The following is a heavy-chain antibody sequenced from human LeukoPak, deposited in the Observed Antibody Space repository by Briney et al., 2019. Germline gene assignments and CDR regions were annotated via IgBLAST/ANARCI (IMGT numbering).Heavy chain of an antibody. V-gene: IGHV3-30*18. CDR3: AKGRYTGSSFFDY. Sequence: GGSLRLSCAASGFTFSSYGMHWVRQAPGKGLEWVALISYDGSNKYYSDSVKGRLTISRDNSKNTLYLQMNSLRPEDTAVYYCAKGRYTGSSFFDYWGQGTLVTVSS. CDR2: ISYDGSNK. J-gene: IGHJ4*02. D-gene: IGHD3-10*01. CDR1: GFTFSSYG.